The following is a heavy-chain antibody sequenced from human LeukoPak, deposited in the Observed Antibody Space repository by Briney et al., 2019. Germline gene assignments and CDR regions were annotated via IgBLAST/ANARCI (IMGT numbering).Heavy chain of an antibody. V-gene: IGHV3-23*01. CDR2: ISGSGGST. J-gene: IGHJ4*02. Sequence: GGSLRLSCAASGFTFSSYAMSWVRQAPGKGLEWVSAISGSGGSTYYADSVKGRFTISRDNAQNSLYLQMNSLRAEDTAVYYCARDQWWQLIAVAITSYFDSWGQGTQVTVSS. CDR1: GFTFSSYA. CDR3: ARDQWWQLIAVAITSYFDS. D-gene: IGHD6-19*01.